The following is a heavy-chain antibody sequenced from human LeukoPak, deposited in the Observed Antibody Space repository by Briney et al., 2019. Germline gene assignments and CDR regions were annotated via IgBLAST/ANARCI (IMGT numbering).Heavy chain of an antibody. CDR1: GGSISVYY. Sequence: SETLSLTCTVSGGSISVYYWSWIRQPAGKGLEWIGRICASGRTNYNPSLKSRVTMSVDTSKNQFSLKLSSVTAADTSVYYCARARSYSSSLDSDPDYYYYMDVWGKGTTVTVSS. CDR3: ARARSYSSSLDSDPDYYYYMDV. V-gene: IGHV4-4*07. J-gene: IGHJ6*03. CDR2: ICASGRT. D-gene: IGHD6-13*01.